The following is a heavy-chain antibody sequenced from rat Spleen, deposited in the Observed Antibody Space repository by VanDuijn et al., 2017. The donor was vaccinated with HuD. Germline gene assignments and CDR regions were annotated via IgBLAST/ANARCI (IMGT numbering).Heavy chain of an antibody. D-gene: IGHD1-6*01. CDR3: ASDRGLLRTIWGYCDY. Sequence: QVQLKESGPGLVQPSETLSLTCTVSGFSLTNYSVSWVRQPSGKGPEWRGRMWYDGGTRYNSARKCLLSISKDTSKSQVLLKMSSLQTEHTATCYCASDRGLLRTIWGYCDYWGQGVMVTVSS. CDR2: MWYDGGT. CDR1: GFSLTNYS. V-gene: IGHV2-34*01. J-gene: IGHJ2*01.